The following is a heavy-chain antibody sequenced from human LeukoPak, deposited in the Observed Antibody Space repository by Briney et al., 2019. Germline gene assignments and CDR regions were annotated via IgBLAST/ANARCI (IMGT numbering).Heavy chain of an antibody. CDR3: ARDSSGDYAYYYYYYMDV. V-gene: IGHV4-4*07. J-gene: IGHJ6*03. Sequence: PSETLSLTCTVSGGSISSYYWSWIRQPAGKGLEWIGRIYTSGSPNYNPSLKSRVTMSVDTSKNQFSLKLSSVTAADTAVYYCARDSSGDYAYYYYYYMDVWGKGTTVTISS. D-gene: IGHD4-17*01. CDR2: IYTSGSP. CDR1: GGSISSYY.